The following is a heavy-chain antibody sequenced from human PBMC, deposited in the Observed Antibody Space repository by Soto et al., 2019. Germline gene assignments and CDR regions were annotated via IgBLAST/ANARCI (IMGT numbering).Heavy chain of an antibody. CDR2: IIPILAIT. D-gene: IGHD6-13*01. J-gene: IGHJ3*02. CDR3: ALGSWSGETFDI. V-gene: IGHV1-69*02. CDR1: GGTFNVYT. Sequence: QVQLVQSGAEVKKPGSSVKVSSKASGGTFNVYTIIWVRQAPGQGLEWMGRIIPILAITNYAQRFQGRVTITADTSTSTAYMELSSLTSEDTAVYYCALGSWSGETFDIWGQGTLVTVSS.